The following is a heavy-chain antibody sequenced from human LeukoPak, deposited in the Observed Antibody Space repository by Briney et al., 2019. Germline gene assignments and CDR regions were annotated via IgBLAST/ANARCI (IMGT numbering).Heavy chain of an antibody. V-gene: IGHV3-23*01. CDR2: ISGSGGST. Sequence: GGSLRLSCAASGFTFSNFAMSWVRQAPGKGLEWVAAISGSGGSTYYADSVKGRFTISRDNSKNTLYLQMKSLRAEDTAVYYCAKRGSRGGGYASGIDFDYWGQGTLVTVSS. CDR3: AKRGSRGGGYASGIDFDY. J-gene: IGHJ4*02. CDR1: GFTFSNFA. D-gene: IGHD3-10*01.